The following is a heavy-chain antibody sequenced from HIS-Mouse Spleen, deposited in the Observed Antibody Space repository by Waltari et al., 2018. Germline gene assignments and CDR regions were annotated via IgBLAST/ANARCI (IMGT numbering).Heavy chain of an antibody. CDR1: VGSLSCSSYY. V-gene: IGHV4-39*07. CDR3: AREIPYSSSWYDWYFDL. CDR2: IYYSGST. Sequence: LQLQESGPGLVKPSETLSLTCTVSVGSLSCSSYYWGGIRQPPGKGLEWIGSIYYSGSTYYNPSLKSRVTISVDTSKNQFSLKLSSVTAADTAVYYCAREIPYSSSWYDWYFDLWGRGTLVTVSS. J-gene: IGHJ2*01. D-gene: IGHD6-13*01.